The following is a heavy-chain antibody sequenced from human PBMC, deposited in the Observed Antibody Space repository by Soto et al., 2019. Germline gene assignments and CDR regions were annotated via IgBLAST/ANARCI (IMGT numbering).Heavy chain of an antibody. Sequence: DLVESGGALVQPGGSLRLSCAGSGFTFSNFWMHWVRQAPGRGLVWDARINTDGSVTSHADSVKGRFTISRDNAKSTLYLQMTSLSEEDSVIYYCARQTGLGATNYWGRGTLVTVSS. CDR1: GFTFSNFW. CDR2: INTDGSVT. J-gene: IGHJ4*02. V-gene: IGHV3-74*01. CDR3: ARQTGLGATNY. D-gene: IGHD1-26*01.